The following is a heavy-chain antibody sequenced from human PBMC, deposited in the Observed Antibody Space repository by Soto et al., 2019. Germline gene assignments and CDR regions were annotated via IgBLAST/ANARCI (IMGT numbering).Heavy chain of an antibody. CDR1: GFTFSNAW. V-gene: IGHV3-53*01. D-gene: IGHD3-10*01. CDR2: IYSGGST. Sequence: GGSLRLSCAASGFTFSNAWMSWVRQTPGKGLEWVSVIYSGGSTYYADSVKGRFTISRDNSKNTLYLQMNSLRAEDTAVYYCASGAEMALYYYYYYGMDVWRQGTTVTVSS. J-gene: IGHJ6*02. CDR3: ASGAEMALYYYYYYGMDV.